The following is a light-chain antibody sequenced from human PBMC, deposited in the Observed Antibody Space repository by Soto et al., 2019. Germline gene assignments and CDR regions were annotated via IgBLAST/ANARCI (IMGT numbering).Light chain of an antibody. J-gene: IGKJ2*01. Sequence: DIQLTQSPSTLSASLGDRVTITCRASQSISSWWAWYQQKPGKAPKLLIYDASSLESGVPSRFSGSGSGTEFTLTISNLQPDDFETYYCQQYNSYYPFGQGTKVDIK. CDR1: QSISSW. CDR3: QQYNSYYP. CDR2: DAS. V-gene: IGKV1-5*01.